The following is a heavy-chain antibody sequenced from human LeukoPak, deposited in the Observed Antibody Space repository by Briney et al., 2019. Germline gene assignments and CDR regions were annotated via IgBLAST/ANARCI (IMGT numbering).Heavy chain of an antibody. J-gene: IGHJ4*02. Sequence: GGSLRLSCAASGFTFSSYAMSWVRQAPGKGLEWVSAISGSGGSTYYADSVKGRFTISRDNSKNTLYLQINSLRAEDTAVYYCAKDIAVAGYYFDCWGQGTLVTVSS. V-gene: IGHV3-23*01. CDR1: GFTFSSYA. CDR2: ISGSGGST. CDR3: AKDIAVAGYYFDC. D-gene: IGHD6-19*01.